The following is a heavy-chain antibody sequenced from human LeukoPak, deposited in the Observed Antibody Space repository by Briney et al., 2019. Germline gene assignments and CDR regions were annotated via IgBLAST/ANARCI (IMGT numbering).Heavy chain of an antibody. CDR3: ARGDIDH. Sequence: GASVKVSCKTSGYTFNIYYVQWVRQAPEQGLEWMGVIHPNDGSTTYAQKFQGRIIMTSDTSTSTIYMELSSLRSDDTAVYYCARGDIDHWGQGTLVTVSS. D-gene: IGHD2-15*01. CDR1: GYTFNIYY. CDR2: IHPNDGST. V-gene: IGHV1-46*02. J-gene: IGHJ5*02.